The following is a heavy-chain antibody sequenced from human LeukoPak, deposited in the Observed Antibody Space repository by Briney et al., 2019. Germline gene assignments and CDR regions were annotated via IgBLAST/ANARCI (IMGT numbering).Heavy chain of an antibody. CDR1: GYTFTSYA. V-gene: IGHV1-3*01. J-gene: IGHJ3*02. CDR3: ATNYYGSGSYENAFDI. D-gene: IGHD3-10*01. CDR2: INAGNGNT. Sequence: ASVKVSCKASGYTFTSYAMHWVRQAPGQRLEWMGWINAGNGNTKYSQKFQGRVTITSDTSASTAYMELSSLRSEDTAVYYCATNYYGSGSYENAFDIWGQGTMVTVSS.